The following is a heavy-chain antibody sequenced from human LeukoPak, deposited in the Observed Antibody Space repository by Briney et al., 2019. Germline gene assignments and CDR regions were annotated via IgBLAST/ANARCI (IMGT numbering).Heavy chain of an antibody. D-gene: IGHD3-22*01. CDR3: ARGPLTYYYDSSGYSWGAFDI. Sequence: ASVKVSCKASGGTFSSYAISWVRQAPGQGLEWMGGIIPIFGTANYALKFQGRVTITTDESTSTAYMELSSLRSEDTAAYYCARGPLTYYYDSSGYSWGAFDIWGQGTMVTVSS. V-gene: IGHV1-69*05. J-gene: IGHJ3*02. CDR1: GGTFSSYA. CDR2: IIPIFGTA.